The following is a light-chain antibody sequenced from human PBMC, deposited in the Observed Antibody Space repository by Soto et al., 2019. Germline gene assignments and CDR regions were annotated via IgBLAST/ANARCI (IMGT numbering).Light chain of an antibody. V-gene: IGLV7-43*01. J-gene: IGLJ2*01. Sequence: QTVVTQEPSLTVPPGGTVTLTCASSTGAVTSGNYPSWFQQKPGQAPRTLIYTTNSRHSWTPARFSGSLLGGKAALTLSGVQPEDEADYYCLLYYGGAHLVFGGGTKLTVL. CDR1: TGAVTSGNY. CDR3: LLYYGGAHLV. CDR2: TTN.